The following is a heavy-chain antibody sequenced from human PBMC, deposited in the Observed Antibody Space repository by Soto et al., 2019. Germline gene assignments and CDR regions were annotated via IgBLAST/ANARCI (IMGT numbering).Heavy chain of an antibody. Sequence: ASVKVSCKASGYTFTSYAINWVRQATGQGLEWMGWMNPNSGNTGYAQKFQGRITMTRNTSISTAFMEVSSLRSEDTAVYYCARVGYSGNELYYWGQGTLVTVSS. CDR2: MNPNSGNT. CDR1: GYTFTSYA. D-gene: IGHD5-12*01. CDR3: ARVGYSGNELYY. J-gene: IGHJ4*02. V-gene: IGHV1-8*01.